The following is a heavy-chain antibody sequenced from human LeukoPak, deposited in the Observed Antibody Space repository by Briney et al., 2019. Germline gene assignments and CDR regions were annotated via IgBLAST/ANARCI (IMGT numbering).Heavy chain of an antibody. Sequence: SETLSLTCAVYGGSFSGYYWSWIRQPPGKGLEWIGQINHSGSTNYNPSLKSRVTISVYTSKNQFSLKLSSVTAADTAVYYCARVRGFCPDSAMAYWGQGTLVTASS. CDR1: GGSFSGYY. J-gene: IGHJ4*02. CDR3: ARVRGFCPDSAMAY. V-gene: IGHV4-34*01. D-gene: IGHD5-18*01. CDR2: INHSGST.